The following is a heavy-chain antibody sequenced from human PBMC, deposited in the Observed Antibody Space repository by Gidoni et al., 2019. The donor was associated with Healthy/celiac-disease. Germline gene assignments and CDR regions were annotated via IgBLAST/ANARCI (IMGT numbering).Heavy chain of an antibody. Sequence: QVQLVQSGAEVKKPGSSVKVSCKASGGPFSSYAISWVRQAPGQGLEWMGGIIPIFGTANYAQKFQGRVTITADESTSTAYMELSSLRSEDTAEYYCARARKTYYYDSSGYYFEYWGQGTLVTVSS. J-gene: IGHJ4*02. CDR1: GGPFSSYA. CDR2: IIPIFGTA. CDR3: ARARKTYYYDSSGYYFEY. D-gene: IGHD3-22*01. V-gene: IGHV1-69*12.